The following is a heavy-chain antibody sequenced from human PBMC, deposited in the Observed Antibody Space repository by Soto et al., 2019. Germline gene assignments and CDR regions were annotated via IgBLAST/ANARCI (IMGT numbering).Heavy chain of an antibody. V-gene: IGHV1-3*01. CDR3: ARDQGIPYCGGDCYSDWYFDL. Sequence: QVQPVPSGAEVKDPGASVKVSCRASGYTFTNYAIHLVRPGPGQRAEWMGWLNPGNGNTKYPQKFQGRVTITRDTSASTAYMFLSSLRSEDTAVYYCARDQGIPYCGGDCYSDWYFDLWGRGTLVTVSS. CDR1: GYTFTNYA. J-gene: IGHJ2*01. CDR2: LNPGNGNT. D-gene: IGHD2-21*01.